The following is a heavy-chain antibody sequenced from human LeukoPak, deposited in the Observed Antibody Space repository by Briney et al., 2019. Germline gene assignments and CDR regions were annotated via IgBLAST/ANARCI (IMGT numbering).Heavy chain of an antibody. D-gene: IGHD4-23*01. J-gene: IGHJ6*02. CDR2: IISDGSSV. V-gene: IGHV3-74*01. Sequence: PGGSLRLSCIASGFTFSDYWMHWVRQAPGKGPVWVSRIISDGSSVSYVDSVKGRFIMSRDNAKNTLYLQMNSLKTEDTAVYYCGAPFSGNIVPDVWGQGTTVTVSS. CDR3: GAPFSGNIVPDV. CDR1: GFTFSDYW.